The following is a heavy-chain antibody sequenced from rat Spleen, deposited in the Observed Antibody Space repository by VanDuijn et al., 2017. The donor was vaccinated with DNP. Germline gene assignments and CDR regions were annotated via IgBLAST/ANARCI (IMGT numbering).Heavy chain of an antibody. J-gene: IGHJ2*01. CDR3: AKGGDYGGFDY. CDR2: INTDGCST. Sequence: EVQLVETGGGLVQPGGSLKLSCVASGFTFSNRWMFWIRQAPGKGLEWMASINTDGCSTYYPDSVKGRFTISRDNAENTVYLQMNSLRSEDQASYYCAKGGDYGGFDYWGQGVMVTVS. V-gene: IGHV5-58*01. CDR1: GFTFSNRW. D-gene: IGHD1-11*01.